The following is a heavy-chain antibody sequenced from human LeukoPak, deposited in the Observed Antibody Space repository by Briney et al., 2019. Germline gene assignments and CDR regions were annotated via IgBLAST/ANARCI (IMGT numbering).Heavy chain of an antibody. D-gene: IGHD3-3*01. CDR1: GFTCSSYG. CDR3: AKTQGYHDC. CDR2: IGVGGTT. Sequence: GGSPRLSCAASGFTCSSYGMNWVRQAPGKGLEWVSGIGVGGTTYYADSVKGRFTISRDTPKNTLYLQMNSLRAEDTAVYYCAKTQGYHDCWGQGTLVTVSS. J-gene: IGHJ4*02. V-gene: IGHV3-23*01.